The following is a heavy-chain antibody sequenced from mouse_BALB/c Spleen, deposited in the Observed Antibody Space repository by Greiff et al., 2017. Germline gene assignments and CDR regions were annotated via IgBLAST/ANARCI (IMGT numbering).Heavy chain of an antibody. CDR2: ISNGGGST. CDR3: ARHPPRQLGLRGYAMDY. J-gene: IGHJ4*01. V-gene: IGHV5-12-2*01. Sequence: EVMLVESGGGLVQPGGSLKLSCAASGFTFSSYTMSWVRQTPEKRLEWVAYISNGGGSTYYPDTVKGRFTISRDNAKNTLYLQMSSLKSEDTAMYYCARHPPRQLGLRGYAMDYWGQGTSVTVSS. D-gene: IGHD3-2*01. CDR1: GFTFSSYT.